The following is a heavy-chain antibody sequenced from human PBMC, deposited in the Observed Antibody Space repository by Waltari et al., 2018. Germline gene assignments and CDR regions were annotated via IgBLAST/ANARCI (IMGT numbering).Heavy chain of an antibody. J-gene: IGHJ4*02. D-gene: IGHD5-18*01. CDR2: IFPIDSDT. V-gene: IGHV5-51*01. Sequence: EVQLVQSGAEMKKPGESLRISCQASGYRSTEYWIGWVRQTPGKGLEWMGLIFPIDSDTRYSPSFQGQVTMSADRSTNTAYLHWSSLQVADTATYYCARGGTGYSYGIDPWGQGTLVTVSS. CDR1: GYRSTEYW. CDR3: ARGGTGYSYGIDP.